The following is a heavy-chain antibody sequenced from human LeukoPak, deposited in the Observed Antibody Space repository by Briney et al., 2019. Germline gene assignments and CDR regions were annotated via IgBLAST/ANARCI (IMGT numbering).Heavy chain of an antibody. J-gene: IGHJ4*02. CDR1: GGSLSNSNW. D-gene: IGHD3-10*01. CDR2: VFHSGST. CDR3: ARDLYGSGTRFDY. Sequence: SETLSLTCAVSGGSLSNSNWWSWVRQPPGKGLEWIGEVFHSGSTNYNPSLKSRVTVSVDKSKNQFSLKLNSVTAADTAVYYCARDLYGSGTRFDYWGQGTLVTVSS. V-gene: IGHV4-4*02.